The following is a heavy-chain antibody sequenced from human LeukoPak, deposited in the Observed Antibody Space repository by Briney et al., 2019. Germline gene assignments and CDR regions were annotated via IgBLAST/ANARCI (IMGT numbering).Heavy chain of an antibody. CDR1: GGSISSGDYY. D-gene: IGHD2-15*01. CDR3: ARYCSGGSCYPYYYYAMDV. V-gene: IGHV4-30-4*01. CDR2: IYYSGST. Sequence: SQTLSLTCTVSGGSISSGDYYWSWIRQPPGKGPEWIGYIYYSGSTYYNPSLKSRVTISVDTSKNHFSLRLSAVTAADTAVYYCARYCSGGSCYPYYYYAMDVWGQGTTVTVSS. J-gene: IGHJ6*02.